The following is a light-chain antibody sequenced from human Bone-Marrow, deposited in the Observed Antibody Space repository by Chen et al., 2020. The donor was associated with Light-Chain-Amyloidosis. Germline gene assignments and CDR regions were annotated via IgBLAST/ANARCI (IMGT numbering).Light chain of an antibody. CDR3: QSYQGSSQGV. CDR1: SGSIATNY. CDR2: ADD. J-gene: IGLJ3*02. V-gene: IGLV6-57*01. Sequence: NFMLTQPHSVSESPGQTVIISCTHSSGSIATNYVQWYQQRPGSSPTTVIYADDQRPSGVPDRFSGAIDRSTNSASLTISGLETEDEADYYCQSYQGSSQGVFGGGTKLTVL.